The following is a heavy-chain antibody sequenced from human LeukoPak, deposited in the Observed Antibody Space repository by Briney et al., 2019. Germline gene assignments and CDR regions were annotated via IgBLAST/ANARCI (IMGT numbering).Heavy chain of an antibody. CDR1: GGSISSHY. CDR3: ARINSGWYFDY. CDR2: IYYSGNT. D-gene: IGHD6-19*01. Sequence: PSETLSLTCIVSGGSISSHYWTWIRQPPGKGLEYIGYIYYSGNTNYNPSLKSRVTISVDRSKNQFSLKLTSVTAEDTAVYCCARINSGWYFDYWGQGTLVTVSS. J-gene: IGHJ4*02. V-gene: IGHV4-59*11.